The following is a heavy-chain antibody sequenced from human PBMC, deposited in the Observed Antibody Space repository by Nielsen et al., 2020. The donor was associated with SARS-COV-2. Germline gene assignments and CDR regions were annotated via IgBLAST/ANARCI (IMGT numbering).Heavy chain of an antibody. Sequence: GGSLRLSCKGSGYSFISYCIAWVRQMPGKGLEWMGIICPGDSDTRYSPSFQGQVTISADKSISTAYLQWSSLKASDTAIYYCARLGTGGRYFGYWGHFTLVTVSS. J-gene: IGHJ4*01. D-gene: IGHD3-16*01. V-gene: IGHV5-51*01. CDR1: GYSFISYC. CDR3: ARLGTGGRYFGY. CDR2: ICPGDSDT.